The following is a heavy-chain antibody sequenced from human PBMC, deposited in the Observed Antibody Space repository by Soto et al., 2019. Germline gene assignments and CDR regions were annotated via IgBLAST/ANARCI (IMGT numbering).Heavy chain of an antibody. J-gene: IGHJ6*02. CDR1: GFTFSTYA. D-gene: IGHD5-18*01. V-gene: IGHV3-23*01. CDR2: ITASGGST. CDR3: GSDTAMAYYAMDV. Sequence: PGGSLRLSCAASGFTFSTYAIHWVRQAPGKGLEWVSAITASGGSTYYADYVKGRFTISRDNSKNTVYLQMNSLKTEDTAVYYCGSDTAMAYYAMDVWGQGTTVTVSS.